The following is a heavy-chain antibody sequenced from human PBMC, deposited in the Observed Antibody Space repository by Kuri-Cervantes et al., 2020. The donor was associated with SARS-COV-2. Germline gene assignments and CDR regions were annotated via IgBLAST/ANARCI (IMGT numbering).Heavy chain of an antibody. Sequence: SETLSLTCTVSGGSISSSSYYWGWIRQPQGKGLEWIGSIYYSGSTYYNPSLKSRVTISVDTSMTQFSLKLSSVTAADTAVYYCARAPRGDIVVVPAPDAFDIWGQGTMVTVSS. CDR2: IYYSGST. V-gene: IGHV4-39*07. D-gene: IGHD2-2*01. J-gene: IGHJ3*02. CDR3: ARAPRGDIVVVPAPDAFDI. CDR1: GGSISSSSYY.